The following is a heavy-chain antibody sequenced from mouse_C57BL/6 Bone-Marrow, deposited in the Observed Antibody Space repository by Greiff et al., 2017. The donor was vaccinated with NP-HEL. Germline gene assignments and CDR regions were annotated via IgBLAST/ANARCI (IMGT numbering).Heavy chain of an antibody. CDR1: GFTFSDYG. D-gene: IGHD2-3*01. CDR3: ADGPLAMDY. CDR2: ISSGSSTI. J-gene: IGHJ4*01. V-gene: IGHV5-17*01. Sequence: EVKLMESGGGLVKPGGSLKLSCAASGFTFSDYGMHWVRQAPEKGLEWVAYISSGSSTIYYADTVKGRFTISRDNAKNTLFLQMTSLRSEDTAMYYCADGPLAMDYWGQGTSVTVSS.